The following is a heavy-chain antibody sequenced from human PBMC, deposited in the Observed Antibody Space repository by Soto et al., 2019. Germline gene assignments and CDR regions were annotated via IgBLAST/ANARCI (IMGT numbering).Heavy chain of an antibody. Sequence: SETLSLTCAVYGGSFSGYYWSWIRQPPGKGLEWIGEINHSGSTNYNPSLKSRVTISVDTSKNQFSLKLSPVTAADTAVYYCARVNYDFWSGYRFGFFDYWGQGTLVTVSS. CDR2: INHSGST. CDR3: ARVNYDFWSGYRFGFFDY. V-gene: IGHV4-34*01. J-gene: IGHJ4*02. D-gene: IGHD3-3*01. CDR1: GGSFSGYY.